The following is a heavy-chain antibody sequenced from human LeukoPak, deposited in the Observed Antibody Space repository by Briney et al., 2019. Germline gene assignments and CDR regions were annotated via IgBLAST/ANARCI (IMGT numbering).Heavy chain of an antibody. J-gene: IGHJ4*02. CDR2: IYYSGST. D-gene: IGHD3-22*01. V-gene: IGHV4-30-4*08. Sequence: SETLSLTCIVSGGSININNYYWGWIRQPPGKGLEWIGYIYYSGSTYYNPSLKSRVTISVDTSKNQFSLKLSSVTAADTAVYYCAREGYYDSSGYFQFDYWGQGTLVTVSS. CDR1: GGSININNYY. CDR3: AREGYYDSSGYFQFDY.